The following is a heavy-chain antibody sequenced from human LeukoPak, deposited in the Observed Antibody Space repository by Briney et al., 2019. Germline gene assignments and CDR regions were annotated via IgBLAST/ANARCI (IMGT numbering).Heavy chain of an antibody. CDR3: AKDRMGCSGGSCYSFDC. Sequence: GGSLRLSCAASGFTFHDYAMHWVRQAPGKGLEWVSGISWNSGSIDYGDSVRGRFTISRDNAKNSLYLQMNSLRAEDTALYYCAKDRMGCSGGSCYSFDCWGQGTLVTVSS. V-gene: IGHV3-9*01. D-gene: IGHD2-15*01. CDR1: GFTFHDYA. CDR2: ISWNSGSI. J-gene: IGHJ4*02.